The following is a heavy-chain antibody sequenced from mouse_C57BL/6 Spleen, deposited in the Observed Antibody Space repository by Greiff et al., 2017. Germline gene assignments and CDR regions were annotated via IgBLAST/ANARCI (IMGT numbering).Heavy chain of an antibody. J-gene: IGHJ2*01. CDR2: IDPSDSET. D-gene: IGHD2-4*01. CDR3: ARDDYDVFDY. V-gene: IGHV1-52*01. Sequence: QVQLQQPGAELVRPGSSVKLSCKASGYTFTSYWMHWVKQRPIQGLEWIGNIDPSDSETHYNQKFKDKDTLTVDKSSSTAYMQLSSLTSEDSAVYYCARDDYDVFDYWGQGTTLTVSA. CDR1: GYTFTSYW.